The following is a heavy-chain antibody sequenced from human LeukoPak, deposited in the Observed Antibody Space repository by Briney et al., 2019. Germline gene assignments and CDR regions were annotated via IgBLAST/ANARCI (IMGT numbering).Heavy chain of an antibody. CDR1: GYTFTNYG. CDR2: ISAYNGNT. D-gene: IGHD1-26*01. CDR3: ARVGGSYLNYFDY. V-gene: IGHV1-18*04. Sequence: GASVKVSCKGSGYTFTNYGISWVRQAPGQGLEWMGWISAYNGNTKYAQKLQGRVTMTTDTSTSTAHMELRSLRSDDTAVYYCARVGGSYLNYFDYWGQGTLVTVSS. J-gene: IGHJ4*02.